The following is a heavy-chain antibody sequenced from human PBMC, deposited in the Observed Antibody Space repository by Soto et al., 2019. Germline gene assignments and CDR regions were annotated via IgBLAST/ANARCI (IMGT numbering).Heavy chain of an antibody. Sequence: SETLSLTCTVSGGSISSSSYYWGWIRQPPGKGLEWIGSIYYSGSTYYNPSLKSRVTISVDTSKNQFSLKLSSVTAADTAVYYCARERDGYNRGLDAFDIWGQGTMVTVSS. CDR1: GGSISSSSYY. CDR3: ARERDGYNRGLDAFDI. D-gene: IGHD5-12*01. J-gene: IGHJ3*02. CDR2: IYYSGST. V-gene: IGHV4-39*07.